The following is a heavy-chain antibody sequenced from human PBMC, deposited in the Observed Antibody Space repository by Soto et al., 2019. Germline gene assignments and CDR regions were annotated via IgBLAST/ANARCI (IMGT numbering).Heavy chain of an antibody. CDR1: GYTLTELS. D-gene: IGHD2-15*01. Sequence: ASVKVSCKVSGYTLTELSMHWVRQAPGKGLEWMGGFDPEDGETIHAQKFQGRVTMTEDTSTDTAYMELSSLRSEDTAVYYCATSGGRRLLLADYGMDVWGQGTTVTVSS. V-gene: IGHV1-24*01. J-gene: IGHJ6*02. CDR2: FDPEDGET. CDR3: ATSGGRRLLLADYGMDV.